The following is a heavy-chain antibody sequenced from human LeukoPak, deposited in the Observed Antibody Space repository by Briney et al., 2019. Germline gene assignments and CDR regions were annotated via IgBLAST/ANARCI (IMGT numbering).Heavy chain of an antibody. Sequence: GGSLRLSCAASGFTFSSYWMHWVRQAPGKGLVWVSNINSDGSTTTYADSVKGRFTISRDDSENSLYLQMDSLKTEDTAVYYCARSPLGIAPFDYWGQGTLVTVSS. CDR3: ARSPLGIAPFDY. J-gene: IGHJ4*02. CDR1: GFTFSSYW. CDR2: INSDGSTT. V-gene: IGHV3-74*01. D-gene: IGHD7-27*01.